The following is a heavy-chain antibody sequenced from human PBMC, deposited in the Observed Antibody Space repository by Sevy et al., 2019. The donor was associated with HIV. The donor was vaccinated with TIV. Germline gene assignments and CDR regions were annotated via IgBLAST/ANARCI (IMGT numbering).Heavy chain of an antibody. CDR1: GDTFTRHY. Sequence: ASVKVSCKASGDTFTRHYMHWVRQAPGQGLEWMGIIEPSGDNANYTQKFQGRLTMTRDTSTSTAYMELSSLRSEDTAVYYCVRADPAQHFDSWGQGTLVTVSS. CDR3: VRADPAQHFDS. CDR2: IEPSGDNA. V-gene: IGHV1-46*01. J-gene: IGHJ4*02.